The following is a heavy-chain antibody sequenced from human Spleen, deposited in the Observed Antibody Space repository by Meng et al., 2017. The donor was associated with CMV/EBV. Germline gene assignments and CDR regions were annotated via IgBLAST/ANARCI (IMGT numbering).Heavy chain of an antibody. D-gene: IGHD3-3*01. CDR1: GFTFDDYG. CDR3: ARGNDFWSGYFY. J-gene: IGHJ4*02. CDR2: INWNGGST. Sequence: GESLKISCAASGFTFDDYGMSWVRQAPGKGLEWVSGINWNGGSTGYADSVKGRFTISRDNAKNSLYLQMNSLRAEDTAVYYCARGNDFWSGYFYWGQGTLVTVSS. V-gene: IGHV3-20*04.